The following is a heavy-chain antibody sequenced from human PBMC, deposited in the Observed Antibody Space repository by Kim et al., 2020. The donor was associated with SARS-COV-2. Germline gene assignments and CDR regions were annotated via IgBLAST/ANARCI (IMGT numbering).Heavy chain of an antibody. CDR3: ARGSNYYYFMDV. CDR1: GYAFTGYD. CDR2: VNPNSGKT. V-gene: IGHV1-8*01. D-gene: IGHD4-4*01. Sequence: ASVKVSCKPSGYAFTGYDINWVRQAGGQGLEWMGWVNPNSGKTAYAQKFQGRVTMTRNTSIGTVYMELNSLTSEDTAVYFCARGSNYYYFMDVWGEGTTVTVSS. J-gene: IGHJ6*03.